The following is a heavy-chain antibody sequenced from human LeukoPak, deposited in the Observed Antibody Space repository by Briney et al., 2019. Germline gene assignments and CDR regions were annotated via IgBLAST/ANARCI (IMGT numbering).Heavy chain of an antibody. D-gene: IGHD2-15*01. V-gene: IGHV3-48*01. CDR3: AKDGGYCSGGSCYSNFDY. CDR1: GFTFSSYS. CDR2: ISSSSSTI. Sequence: TGGSLRLSCAASGFTFSSYSMNWVRQAPGKGLEWVSYISSSSSTIYYADSVKGRFTISRDNSKNTLYLQMNSLRAEDTAVYYCAKDGGYCSGGSCYSNFDYWGQGTLVTVSS. J-gene: IGHJ4*02.